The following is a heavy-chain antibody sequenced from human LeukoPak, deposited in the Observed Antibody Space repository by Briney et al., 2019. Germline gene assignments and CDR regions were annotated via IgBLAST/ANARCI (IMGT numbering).Heavy chain of an antibody. V-gene: IGHV3-48*03. D-gene: IGHD5-18*01. CDR2: ISSSGSTI. J-gene: IGHJ4*02. CDR1: GFTFSSYE. CDR3: ARVGGYSYGYAFDY. Sequence: GGSLRLSCAASGFTFSSYEMNWVRQAPGKGLEGVSYISSSGSTIYYADSVKGRFTISRDNVKNSLYLQMNSLRAEDTAVYYCARVGGYSYGYAFDYWGQGTLVTVSS.